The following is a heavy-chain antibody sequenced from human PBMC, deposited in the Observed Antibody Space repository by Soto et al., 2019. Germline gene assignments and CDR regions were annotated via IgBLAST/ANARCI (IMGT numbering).Heavy chain of an antibody. CDR3: AREHHDDPYYYYYMDV. CDR2: IIPILGIA. J-gene: IGHJ6*03. D-gene: IGHD1-1*01. V-gene: IGHV1-69*08. CDR1: GGTFSSYT. Sequence: QVQLVQSGAEVKKPGSSVKVSCKASGGTFSSYTISWVRQAPGQGLEWMGRIIPILGIANYAQKFQGRVTITADKSTRTAYMELSSLRSEDTAVYYCAREHHDDPYYYYYMDVWGKGTTVTVSS.